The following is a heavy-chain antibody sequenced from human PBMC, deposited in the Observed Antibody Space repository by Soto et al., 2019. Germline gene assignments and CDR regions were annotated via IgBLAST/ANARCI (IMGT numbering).Heavy chain of an antibody. CDR3: ARDVDTAMANWFDP. V-gene: IGHV4-59*12. CDR2: IYHSGST. CDR1: GGSISSYY. Sequence: SETLSLTCAVSGGSISSYYWSWIRQPPGKGLEWIGYIYHSGSTYYNPSLKSRVTISVDKSKNQFSLKLSSVTAADTAVYYCARDVDTAMANWFDPWGQGTLVTVSS. J-gene: IGHJ5*02. D-gene: IGHD5-18*01.